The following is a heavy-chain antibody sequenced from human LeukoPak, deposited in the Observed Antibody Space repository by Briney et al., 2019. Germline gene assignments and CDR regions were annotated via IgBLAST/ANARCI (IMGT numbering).Heavy chain of an antibody. CDR3: ARRGYSYGYEPADY. CDR2: ISSSGSTI. D-gene: IGHD5-18*01. Sequence: GGSLRLSCAASGFTFSSYEMNWVRQAPGKGLEWVSYISSSGSTIYYADSAKGRFTISRDNAKNSLYLQMNSLRAEGTAVYYCARRGYSYGYEPADYWGQGTLVTVSS. V-gene: IGHV3-48*03. J-gene: IGHJ4*02. CDR1: GFTFSSYE.